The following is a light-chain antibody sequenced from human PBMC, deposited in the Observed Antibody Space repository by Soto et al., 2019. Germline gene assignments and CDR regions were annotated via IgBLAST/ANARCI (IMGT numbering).Light chain of an antibody. CDR1: SSDVGAYIF. J-gene: IGLJ1*01. CDR3: VSFAGGTYV. V-gene: IGLV2-8*01. CDR2: DVN. Sequence: QSALTQPPSASGSPGQSVTISCTGTSSDVGAYIFVSWYQQHPGKAPKLMVYDVNRRPPGVPDRFFGSKSGNTASLTVSGLKANDEAHYYCVSFAGGTYVFGTGTKVTVL.